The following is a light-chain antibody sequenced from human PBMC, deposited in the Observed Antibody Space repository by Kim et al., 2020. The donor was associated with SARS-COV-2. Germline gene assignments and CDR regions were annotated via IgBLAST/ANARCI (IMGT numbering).Light chain of an antibody. CDR3: QQYGDSVYT. J-gene: IGKJ2*01. Sequence: CPGERATLSSRASQIVNSNYLAWYQQKPGQTTRLLIHGAVYRATGIPERFSGSGSGTDFTLIISRLEPEDFAVYYCQQYGDSVYTFGQGTKLE. CDR1: QIVNSNY. CDR2: GAV. V-gene: IGKV3-20*01.